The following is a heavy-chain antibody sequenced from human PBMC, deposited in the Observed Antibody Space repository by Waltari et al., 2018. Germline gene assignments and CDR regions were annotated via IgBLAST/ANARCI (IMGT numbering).Heavy chain of an antibody. CDR2: SYYSGNT. D-gene: IGHD3-9*01. J-gene: IGHJ4*02. CDR3: ARDFTVRYFDWLSQGDLYYFDN. Sequence: QLQESGPGLMKTSETLSLTCTVYGDSISSSHYYWGWIRQPPGKGLEWIWGSYYSGNTDYNPSLKSRATVAVDTSKNQCSLNLISVTAADTAVYFCARDFTVRYFDWLSQGDLYYFDNWGQGTLVTVSP. CDR1: GDSISSSHYY. V-gene: IGHV4-39*07.